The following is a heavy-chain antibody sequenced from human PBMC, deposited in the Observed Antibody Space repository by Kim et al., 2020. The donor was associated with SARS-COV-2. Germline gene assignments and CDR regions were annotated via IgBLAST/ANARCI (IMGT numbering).Heavy chain of an antibody. D-gene: IGHD5-18*01. V-gene: IGHV1-69*04. CDR3: ARRDVSSAVGQRFFYYF. CDR2: IVPVLNKA. J-gene: IGHJ4*01. Sequence: SVKVSCKASGGAFNTYVITWVRQAPGRGLEWMGRIVPVLNKANYAQTFQGRVTITADKFTNTAYMELNSLRSDDTAVYYCARRDVSSAVGQRFFYYF. CDR1: GGAFNTYV.